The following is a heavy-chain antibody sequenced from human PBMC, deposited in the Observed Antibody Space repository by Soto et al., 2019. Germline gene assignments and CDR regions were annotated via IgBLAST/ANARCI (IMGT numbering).Heavy chain of an antibody. CDR2: IYNSGST. CDR1: GASTSSYH. D-gene: IGHD1-1*01. Sequence: SETLSLTCAVSGASTSSYHWTWIRQPPGKGLEWIGYIYNSGSTNYNPSLRSRVTISVDTSKNQFSLELSSVTAADTAVYYCARPRRTDWKGVFDIWGQGTMVTVSS. V-gene: IGHV4-59*12. J-gene: IGHJ3*02. CDR3: ARPRRTDWKGVFDI.